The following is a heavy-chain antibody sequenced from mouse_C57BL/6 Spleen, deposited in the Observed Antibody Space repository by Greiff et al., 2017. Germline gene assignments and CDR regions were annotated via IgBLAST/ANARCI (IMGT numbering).Heavy chain of an antibody. CDR2: IDPSDSET. CDR3: ARAHYYGSSPLDY. Sequence: QVHVKQPGAELVRPGSSVKLSCKASGYTFTSYWMHWVKQRPIQGLEWIGNIDPSDSETHYNQKFKDKATLTVDKSSSTAYMQLSSLTSEDSAVYYCARAHYYGSSPLDYWGQGTTLTVSS. CDR1: GYTFTSYW. V-gene: IGHV1-52*01. D-gene: IGHD1-1*01. J-gene: IGHJ2*01.